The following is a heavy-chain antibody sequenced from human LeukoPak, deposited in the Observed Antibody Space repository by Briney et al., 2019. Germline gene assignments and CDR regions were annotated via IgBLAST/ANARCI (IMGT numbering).Heavy chain of an antibody. CDR3: AKDRAFEISGYYSYFDY. Sequence: GGSLRLSCAASGFTFDDYAMHWVRQAPGKGLEWVSAISGSGGSTYYADSVKGRFTISRDNSKNTLYLQMNSLRAEDTAVYYCAKDRAFEISGYYSYFDYWGQGTLVTVSS. CDR2: ISGSGGST. J-gene: IGHJ4*02. CDR1: GFTFDDYA. V-gene: IGHV3-23*01. D-gene: IGHD3-22*01.